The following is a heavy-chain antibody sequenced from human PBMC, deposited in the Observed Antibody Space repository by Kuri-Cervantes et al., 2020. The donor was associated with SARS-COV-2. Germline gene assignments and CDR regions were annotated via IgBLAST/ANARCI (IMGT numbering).Heavy chain of an antibody. CDR3: ATYLRWQRVFDP. CDR2: IYHSGST. CDR1: GYSISSGYY. Sequence: ESLKISCTVSGYSISSGYYCGWIRQPPGKGLEWIGSIYHSGSTYYNPSRKSRVTISVDTSKNQFSLKLSSVTAADTAVYYCATYLRWQRVFDPWGQGTLVTVSS. J-gene: IGHJ5*02. D-gene: IGHD6-13*01. V-gene: IGHV4-38-2*02.